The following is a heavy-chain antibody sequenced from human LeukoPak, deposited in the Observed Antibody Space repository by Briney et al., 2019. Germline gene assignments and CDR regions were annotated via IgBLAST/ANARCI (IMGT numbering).Heavy chain of an antibody. CDR3: ARGVTMIVVVIHDWYFDL. Sequence: PSETLSLTCTVSGGSISSSSYFWGWIRQPPGKGLEWIGSIYYTRSTYYNPSLKSRVTISVDTSKNQFSLKLTSVTAADTAVYYCARGVTMIVVVIHDWYFDLWGRGTLVTVSS. CDR2: IYYTRST. J-gene: IGHJ2*01. D-gene: IGHD3-22*01. V-gene: IGHV4-39*01. CDR1: GGSISSSSYF.